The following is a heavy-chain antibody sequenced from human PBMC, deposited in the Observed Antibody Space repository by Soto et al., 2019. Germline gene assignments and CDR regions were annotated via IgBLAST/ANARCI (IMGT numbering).Heavy chain of an antibody. CDR3: ARDLPATTKSNWFDT. D-gene: IGHD1-1*01. CDR2: IIPIFGTA. CDR1: GGTFSSYA. V-gene: IGHV1-69*13. J-gene: IGHJ5*02. Sequence: SVKVSCKASGGTFSSYAISWVRQAPGQGLEWMGGIIPIFGTANYAQKFQGRVTITADESTSTAYMELSSLRSEDTAVYYCARDLPATTKSNWFDTWGQGTLVTVSS.